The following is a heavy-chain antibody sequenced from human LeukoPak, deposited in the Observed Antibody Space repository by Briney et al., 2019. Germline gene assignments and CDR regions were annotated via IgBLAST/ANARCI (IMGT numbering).Heavy chain of an antibody. J-gene: IGHJ4*02. Sequence: SETLSLTCTVSGGSISSSSYYWGWIRQPPGKGLEWIGSIYYSGSTYYNPSLKSRVTISVDTSKNQFSLKLSSVTAADTAVYYCATRYYESSGYYYESSYFDYWGQGTLVTVSS. CDR3: ATRYYESSGYYYESSYFDY. CDR2: IYYSGST. CDR1: GGSISSSSYY. D-gene: IGHD3-22*01. V-gene: IGHV4-39*01.